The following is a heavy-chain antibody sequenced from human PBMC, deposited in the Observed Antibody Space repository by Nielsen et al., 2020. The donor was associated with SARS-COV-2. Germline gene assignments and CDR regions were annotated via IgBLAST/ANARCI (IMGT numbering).Heavy chain of an antibody. CDR1: GYSFTSYW. CDR2: IYPGDSDT. J-gene: IGHJ3*02. V-gene: IGHV5-51*01. CDR3: ARRGGYCSSTSCYTGGDAFDI. Sequence: GESLKISCKGSGYSFTSYWIGWVRQMPGKGLEWMGIIYPGDSDTRYSPSFQGQVTISADKSISTAYPQWSSLKASDTAMYYCARRGGYCSSTSCYTGGDAFDIWGQGTMVTVSS. D-gene: IGHD2-2*02.